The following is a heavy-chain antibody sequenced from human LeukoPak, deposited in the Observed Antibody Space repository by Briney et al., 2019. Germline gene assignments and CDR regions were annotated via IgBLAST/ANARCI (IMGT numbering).Heavy chain of an antibody. D-gene: IGHD3-22*01. J-gene: IGHJ6*02. V-gene: IGHV4-59*01. CDR1: GGSISSYY. CDR2: IYYSGST. CDR3: ARHRYYYDSSGYSLYGMDV. Sequence: SETLSLTCTVSGGSISSYYWSWIRQPPGKGLEWIGYIYYSGSTNDNPSLKSRVPISVDTSKNQFSLTLSSVTAAGTAVYYCARHRYYYDSSGYSLYGMDVWGQGTTVTVSS.